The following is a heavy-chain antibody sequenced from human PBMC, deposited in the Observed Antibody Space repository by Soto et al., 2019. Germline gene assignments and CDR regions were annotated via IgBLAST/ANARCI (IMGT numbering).Heavy chain of an antibody. CDR1: GYTFTSYG. Sequence: QVQLVQSGAEVKKPGASVKVSCKASGYTFTSYGISWVRQAPGQGLEWMGWISAYNGNTNYAQKLQGRVTMTTDTSTSTAYMELRRLRSDDTAVYYCARDLGITMVRGVITLVAYYGMDVWGQGTTVTVSS. D-gene: IGHD3-10*01. CDR2: ISAYNGNT. CDR3: ARDLGITMVRGVITLVAYYGMDV. J-gene: IGHJ6*02. V-gene: IGHV1-18*04.